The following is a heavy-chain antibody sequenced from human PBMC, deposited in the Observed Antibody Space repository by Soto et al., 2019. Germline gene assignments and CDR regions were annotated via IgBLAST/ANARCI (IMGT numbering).Heavy chain of an antibody. CDR2: ISYDGSNR. Sequence: PGGSLRLSCVASGFTFRNYPMNWVRQAPDKGLQWVAVISYDGSNRDYADSVRGRFTISRDNSKNTLYLQMNSLRPEDTAVYYCAQLLGGSYAFEIWGQGTMVT. J-gene: IGHJ3*02. V-gene: IGHV3-30-3*01. CDR1: GFTFRNYP. D-gene: IGHD1-26*01. CDR3: AQLLGGSYAFEI.